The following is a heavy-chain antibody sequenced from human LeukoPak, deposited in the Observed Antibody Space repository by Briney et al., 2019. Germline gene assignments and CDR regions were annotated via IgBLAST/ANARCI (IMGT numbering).Heavy chain of an antibody. CDR2: ISYDGNNK. CDR3: AKGGGSSRYYTHLDS. D-gene: IGHD3-3*01. Sequence: SGGSLRLSCVTTGFTFSKYGMHWVRQAPGKGLEWVAVISYDGNNKYYADSVKGRFTISRDNSKNTLYLQMNSLGTEDSAIYYCAKGGGSSRYYTHLDSWGQGTLVTVSS. CDR1: GFTFSKYG. J-gene: IGHJ4*02. V-gene: IGHV3-30*18.